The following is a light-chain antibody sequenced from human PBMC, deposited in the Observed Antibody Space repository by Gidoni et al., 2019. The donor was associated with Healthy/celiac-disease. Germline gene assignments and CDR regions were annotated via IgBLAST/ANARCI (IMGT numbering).Light chain of an antibody. Sequence: EIVLTQSPATLSLSPGERATLSCRASQSVSSYLAWYQQKPGQAPRLLIYDASNRATGIPARFSGSGSGTDFTLTISSLEPEDFAVYYCQQRSNWRSTFXQXTKLEI. CDR3: QQRSNWRST. V-gene: IGKV3-11*01. J-gene: IGKJ2*01. CDR2: DAS. CDR1: QSVSSY.